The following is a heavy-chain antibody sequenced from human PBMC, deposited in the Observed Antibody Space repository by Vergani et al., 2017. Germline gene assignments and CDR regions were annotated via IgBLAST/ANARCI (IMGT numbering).Heavy chain of an antibody. CDR3: ARVISMVRGVIYYGMDV. J-gene: IGHJ6*02. CDR1: GYRFTSYW. D-gene: IGHD3-10*01. Sequence: EVQLVQSGAEVKKPGESLKISCTGSGYRFTSYWIGWVRQMPGKGLEWMGIIYPGNSDTRYSPSFQGQVTISADKYISTAYLQWSSLKASDTAMYYCARVISMVRGVIYYGMDVWGQGTTVTVSS. CDR2: IYPGNSDT. V-gene: IGHV5-51*01.